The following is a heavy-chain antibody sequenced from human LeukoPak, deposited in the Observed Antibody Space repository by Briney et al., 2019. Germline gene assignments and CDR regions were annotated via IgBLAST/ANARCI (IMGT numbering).Heavy chain of an antibody. D-gene: IGHD5-24*01. V-gene: IGHV3-9*01. CDR1: GFTFSSYA. Sequence: GGSLRLSCAASGFTFSSYAMSWVRQAPGKGLEWVSGISWNSGSIGYADSVKGRFTISRDNAKNSLYLQMNSLRAEDTALYYCAKGFDGYKYYFDYWGQGTLVTVSS. J-gene: IGHJ4*02. CDR3: AKGFDGYKYYFDY. CDR2: ISWNSGSI.